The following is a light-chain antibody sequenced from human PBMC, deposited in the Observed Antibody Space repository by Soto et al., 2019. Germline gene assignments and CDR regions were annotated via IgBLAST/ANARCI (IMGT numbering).Light chain of an antibody. J-gene: IGKJ4*01. CDR2: GAS. V-gene: IGKV3-20*01. Sequence: EIVLTQSPGTLSVSPGERATVSCRASQTVSSGFLAWYQQKVGQAPRLLIYGASTRATGIPDRFSGSGSGTDFTLTIDRLEPEDFAVYYCHQYNIWPPLIFGGGTKVEIK. CDR1: QTVSSGF. CDR3: HQYNIWPPLI.